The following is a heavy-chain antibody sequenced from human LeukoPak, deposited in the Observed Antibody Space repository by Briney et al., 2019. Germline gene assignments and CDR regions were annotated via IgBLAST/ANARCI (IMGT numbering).Heavy chain of an antibody. CDR3: AKDRYCSSTNCPYDY. J-gene: IGHJ4*02. V-gene: IGHV3-23*01. Sequence: GGSLRLSCAASGFTSSDYTMKWVRQAPGEGLEWGSGISVSDDSTYYADSVKGRFTMSRDNSNNMLYLQMNSLRAEDTAVYYCAKDRYCSSTNCPYDYWGQGTLVTVSS. D-gene: IGHD2-2*01. CDR2: ISVSDDST. CDR1: GFTSSDYT.